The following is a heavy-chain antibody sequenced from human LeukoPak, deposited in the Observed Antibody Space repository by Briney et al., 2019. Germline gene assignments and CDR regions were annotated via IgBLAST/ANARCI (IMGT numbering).Heavy chain of an antibody. J-gene: IGHJ4*02. CDR1: GYSISSGYY. V-gene: IGHV4-38-2*01. CDR2: IYHSGST. CDR3: ARVEAAD. Sequence: SETLSLTCAVSGYSISSGYYWGWIRQPPGKGPEWIGSIYHSGSTYYNPSLKSRVTISVDTSKNQFSLKLSSVTAADTAVYYCARVEAADWGQGTLVTVSS. D-gene: IGHD2-15*01.